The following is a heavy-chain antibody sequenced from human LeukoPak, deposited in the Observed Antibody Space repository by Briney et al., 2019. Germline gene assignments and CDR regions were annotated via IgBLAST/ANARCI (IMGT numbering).Heavy chain of an antibody. CDR1: GYTFNSYC. J-gene: IGHJ3*02. CDR2: IHPGDSKT. Sequence: GESLKISCKAPGYTFNSYCISWVRQMPGKGLEWMGIIHPGDSKTTYSPSFQGQVTISADKSITSAYLQWSRLKASDSAMYYCAYFGGGGYDIWGQGTVVSVSS. D-gene: IGHD3-10*01. V-gene: IGHV5-51*01. CDR3: AYFGGGGYDI.